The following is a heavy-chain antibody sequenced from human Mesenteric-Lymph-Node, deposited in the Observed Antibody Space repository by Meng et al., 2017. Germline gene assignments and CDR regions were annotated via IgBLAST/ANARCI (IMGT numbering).Heavy chain of an antibody. V-gene: IGHV3-7*01. CDR1: GFTFSNYW. J-gene: IGHJ4*02. CDR3: APRPPNNNYYGVFDY. D-gene: IGHD4-11*01. Sequence: GESLKISCATSGFTFSNYWMTWVRQAPGKGPEWVANIRQDGSEGYYVDSVKGRFTISRDNAKNSLFLQMNSLRVEDTAVYYCAPRPPNNNYYGVFDYWGQGALVTVSS. CDR2: IRQDGSEG.